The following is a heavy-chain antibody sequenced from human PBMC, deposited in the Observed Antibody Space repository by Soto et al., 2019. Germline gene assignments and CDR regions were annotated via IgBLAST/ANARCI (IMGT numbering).Heavy chain of an antibody. J-gene: IGHJ5*02. CDR1: GGSISSYY. CDR2: IYYSGST. V-gene: IGHV4-59*01. D-gene: IGHD3-10*02. Sequence: SETLSLTCTVSGGSISSYYWSWIRQPPGKGLEWIGYIYYSGSTNYNPSLKSRVTISVDTSKNQFSLKLSSVTAADTAVYYCARILFGGGFWFTPGGRGTLFTVS. CDR3: ARILFGGGFWFTP.